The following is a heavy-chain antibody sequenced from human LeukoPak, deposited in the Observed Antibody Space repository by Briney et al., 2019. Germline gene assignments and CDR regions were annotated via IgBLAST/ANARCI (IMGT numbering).Heavy chain of an antibody. CDR2: RCYYGST. J-gene: IGHJ6*04. CDR1: GGSISSSSYY. Sequence: SDTLSLTCTVSGGSISSSSYYWGWLRQPPGKGLEWIGSRCYYGSTYYNPSLKSRVTISVDTSKNQFSLKLRSVTAADTAVYYCARTLDVWGKGTTGTASS. V-gene: IGHV4-39*01. CDR3: ARTLDV.